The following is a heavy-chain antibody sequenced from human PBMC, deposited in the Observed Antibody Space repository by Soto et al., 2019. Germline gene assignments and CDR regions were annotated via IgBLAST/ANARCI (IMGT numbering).Heavy chain of an antibody. CDR3: ARHAYYYDSSGYYSDGPFDY. CDR1: GGSISSGYYY. D-gene: IGHD3-22*01. CDR2: IYYRGTT. J-gene: IGHJ4*02. Sequence: SETLSLTCTVSGGSISSGYYYWSWIRQPPGKGLQWIGYIYYRGTTTYSPSLKSRVTISVDRSKNQFSLNLSSVTAADTTVYYCARHAYYYDSSGYYSDGPFDYWGQGTLVTVSS. V-gene: IGHV4-61*01.